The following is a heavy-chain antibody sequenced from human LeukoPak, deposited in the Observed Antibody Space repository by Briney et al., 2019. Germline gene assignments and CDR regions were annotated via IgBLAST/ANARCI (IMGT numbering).Heavy chain of an antibody. J-gene: IGHJ5*02. CDR1: GASLSSNY. D-gene: IGHD2/OR15-2a*01. Sequence: PSETLSLTCTVSGASLSSNYWSWIRQPAGKGLEWIGRIYTSGSTDYNPSLESRVTMSVDTSKNQFSLKLSSVTAADTAVYYCARLNIRNWFDPWGQGTLVIVSS. CDR3: ARLNIRNWFDP. CDR2: IYTSGST. V-gene: IGHV4-4*07.